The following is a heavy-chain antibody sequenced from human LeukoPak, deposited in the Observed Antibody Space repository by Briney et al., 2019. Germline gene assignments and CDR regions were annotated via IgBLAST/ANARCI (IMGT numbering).Heavy chain of an antibody. CDR2: INPNSGGT. V-gene: IGHV1-2*02. CDR3: ARDRGSSPYFFDY. CDR1: GYTFTGYY. Sequence: ASVKVSCKASGYTFTGYYMHWVRQAPGQGLEWMGWINPNSGGTNYAQKFQGRVTMTRDTSISTAYMELSRLRSDDTAVYYCARDRGSSPYFFDYWGQGTLVTVSS. D-gene: IGHD3-16*01. J-gene: IGHJ4*02.